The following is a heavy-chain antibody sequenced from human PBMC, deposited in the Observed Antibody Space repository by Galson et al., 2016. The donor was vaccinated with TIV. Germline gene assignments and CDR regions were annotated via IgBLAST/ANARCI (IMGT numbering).Heavy chain of an antibody. J-gene: IGHJ4*02. V-gene: IGHV3-21*01. CDR2: ISRSSTSI. CDR3: VGGMQLRPY. Sequence: SLRLSCAASGFTFSSYSMNWVRQAPGKGLEWVSSISRSSTSIYYADSVKGRFTITRDNAKNSLYLQMNSLRAEDTAVYYCVGGMQLRPYWGQGTLVTVSS. CDR1: GFTFSSYS. D-gene: IGHD6-13*01.